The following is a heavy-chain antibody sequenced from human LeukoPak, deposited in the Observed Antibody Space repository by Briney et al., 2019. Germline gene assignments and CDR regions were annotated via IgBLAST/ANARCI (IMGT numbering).Heavy chain of an antibody. CDR1: GFTFSSYW. Sequence: GGSLRLSCAASGFTFSSYWMNWVRQAPGKGLVWVSRIASDGSSTTYADSVKGRFSISRDNAKNTLYLRMNSLRVEDTAVYYCARGRPHGNDYWGQGTLVTVSS. CDR2: IASDGSST. CDR3: ARGRPHGNDY. D-gene: IGHD4-23*01. V-gene: IGHV3-74*01. J-gene: IGHJ4*02.